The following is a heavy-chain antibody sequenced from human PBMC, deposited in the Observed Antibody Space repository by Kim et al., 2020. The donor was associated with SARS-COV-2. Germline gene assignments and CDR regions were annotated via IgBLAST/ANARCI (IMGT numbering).Heavy chain of an antibody. J-gene: IGHJ4*02. V-gene: IGHV3-48*02. D-gene: IGHD3-9*01. Sequence: SVKGRFTISRDNAKNSLYLQMNSLRDEDTAVYYCARDYDILTGYYNPFDYWGQGTLVTVSS. CDR3: ARDYDILTGYYNPFDY.